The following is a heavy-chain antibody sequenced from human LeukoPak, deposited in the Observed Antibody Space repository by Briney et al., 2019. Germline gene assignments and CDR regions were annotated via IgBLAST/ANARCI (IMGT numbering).Heavy chain of an antibody. Sequence: ASVKVSCKASGYSFTGYYMHWVRQAPGQGLEWMGWINPNSGGTDYAQKFQGRVTMTRDTSISTAYMELRSLRSDDTAVYYCARDKGGATSGYWGQGTLVTVSS. D-gene: IGHD1-26*01. J-gene: IGHJ4*02. CDR3: ARDKGGATSGY. CDR1: GYSFTGYY. CDR2: INPNSGGT. V-gene: IGHV1-2*02.